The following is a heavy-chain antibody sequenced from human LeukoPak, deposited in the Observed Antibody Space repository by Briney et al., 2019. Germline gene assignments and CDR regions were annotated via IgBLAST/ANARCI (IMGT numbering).Heavy chain of an antibody. CDR3: TIRRFSGYDAAFDV. CDR1: GITFDDYA. D-gene: IGHD5-12*01. J-gene: IGHJ3*01. V-gene: IGHV3-9*01. Sequence: GRSLRLSCAASGITFDDYAMYWVRQAPGKGLEWVSGVNWKTGNIGYADSVKDRFTTFRDYAKTSLYMQMDSLTTEDTALYYCTIRRFSGYDAAFDVWGQGTMVTVSS. CDR2: VNWKTGNI.